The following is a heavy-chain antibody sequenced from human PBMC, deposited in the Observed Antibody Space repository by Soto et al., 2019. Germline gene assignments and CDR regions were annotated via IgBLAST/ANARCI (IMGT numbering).Heavy chain of an antibody. CDR3: ARGPSTFLPYYDFWSGYYNYYYYYYMDV. V-gene: IGHV3-74*01. J-gene: IGHJ6*03. Sequence: GGSLRLSCAASGFTFSSYWMHWVRQAPGKGLVWVSRINSDGSSTSYADSVKGRFTISRDNAKNTLYLQMNSLRAEDTAVYYCARGPSTFLPYYDFWSGYYNYYYYYYMDVWGKGTTVTVS. CDR2: INSDGSST. D-gene: IGHD3-3*01. CDR1: GFTFSSYW.